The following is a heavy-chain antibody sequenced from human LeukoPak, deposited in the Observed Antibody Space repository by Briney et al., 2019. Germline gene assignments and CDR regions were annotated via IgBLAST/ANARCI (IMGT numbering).Heavy chain of an antibody. CDR1: GFTFSSYA. CDR2: ISGSGGST. Sequence: GGSLRLSCAASGFTFSSYAMSWVRQAPGEGLEWVSPISGSGGSTYYADSVKGRFTISRDNSKNTLYLQMNSLRAEDTAVYYCAKMRDFWSGYHYRYYFDYWGQGTLVTVSS. CDR3: AKMRDFWSGYHYRYYFDY. J-gene: IGHJ4*02. V-gene: IGHV3-23*01. D-gene: IGHD3-3*01.